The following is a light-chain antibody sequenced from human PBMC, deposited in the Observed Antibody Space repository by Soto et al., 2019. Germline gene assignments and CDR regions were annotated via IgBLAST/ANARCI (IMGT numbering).Light chain of an antibody. CDR1: SSDVGGYDH. J-gene: IGLJ2*01. CDR2: DVS. V-gene: IGLV2-14*01. CDR3: SSYSTTSPVI. Sequence: SALTQPASVSGSPGQSITISCTGTSSDVGGYDHVSWYQQHPGKAPKLIIYDVSHRPSGVSNHFSGSKSGNTASLTISGLQAEDEGDYYCSSYSTTSPVIFGGGTKVTVL.